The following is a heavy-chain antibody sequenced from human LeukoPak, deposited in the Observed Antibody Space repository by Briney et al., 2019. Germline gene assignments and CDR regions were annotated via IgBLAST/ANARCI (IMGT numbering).Heavy chain of an antibody. D-gene: IGHD2-2*01. V-gene: IGHV4-59*01. CDR3: ARDRCNSTTCASRGAFDI. CDR1: SGSISRYY. Sequence: KTSETLSLTCTVSSGSISRYYWSWIRQSPGKALEWIGYMYHGGSAHYSPSLKSRVTISIDTSKNQISLKVASVTAADTAVYYCARDRCNSTTCASRGAFDIWGQGTMVTVS. J-gene: IGHJ3*02. CDR2: MYHGGSA.